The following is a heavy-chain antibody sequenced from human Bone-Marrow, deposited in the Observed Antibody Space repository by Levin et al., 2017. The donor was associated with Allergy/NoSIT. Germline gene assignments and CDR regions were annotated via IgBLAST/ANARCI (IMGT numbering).Heavy chain of an antibody. D-gene: IGHD5/OR15-5a*01. CDR1: GGSISRYY. CDR2: IYYSGST. CDR3: ARLYDYFHY. V-gene: IGHV4-59*01. J-gene: IGHJ4*02. Sequence: NASETLSLTCTVSGGSISRYYWSWIRQPPGKGLEWIGYIYYSGSTNYNPSLKSRVTISVDTSKNQFSLKLSSVTAADTAVYYCARLYDYFHYWGQGTLVTVSS.